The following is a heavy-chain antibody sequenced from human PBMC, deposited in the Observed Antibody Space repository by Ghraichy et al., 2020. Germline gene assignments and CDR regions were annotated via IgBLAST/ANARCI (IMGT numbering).Heavy chain of an antibody. D-gene: IGHD6-19*01. CDR1: GFTFSSYA. CDR3: AKPAVAGPLYYYMDV. Sequence: RGSLRLSCAASGFTFSSYAMSWVRQAPGKGLEWVSGISASGGSTYYADSVKGRFTFSRDPSKNTLDLQMNSLRTEDTAVYHCAKPAVAGPLYYYMDVWGKGTTVTVSS. CDR2: ISASGGST. V-gene: IGHV3-23*01. J-gene: IGHJ6*03.